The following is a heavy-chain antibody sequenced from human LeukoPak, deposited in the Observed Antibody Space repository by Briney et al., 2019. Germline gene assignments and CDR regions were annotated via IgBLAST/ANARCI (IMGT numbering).Heavy chain of an antibody. D-gene: IGHD4-17*01. V-gene: IGHV1-58*01. CDR3: AARNAYGDYTLYFDY. Sequence: SVKVSCKASGFTFTSSAVQWVRQARGQRLEWIGWIVVGSGNTNYAQKFQERVTITRDMSTSTAYMELSSQRSEDTAVYYCAARNAYGDYTLYFDYWGQGTLVTVSS. J-gene: IGHJ4*02. CDR2: IVVGSGNT. CDR1: GFTFTSSA.